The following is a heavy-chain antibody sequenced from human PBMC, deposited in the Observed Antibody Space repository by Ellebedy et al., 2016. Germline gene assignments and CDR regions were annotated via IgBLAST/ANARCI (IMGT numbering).Heavy chain of an antibody. CDR3: AKVYTGLDY. Sequence: GESLKISCAASGFTFSSYAMSWVRQAPGKGLEWVSAISGSGGSTYYADSVKGRFTISRDNSKNTLYLQMNSLRAEDTAVYYCAKVYTGLDYWGQGTLVTVSS. V-gene: IGHV3-23*01. J-gene: IGHJ4*02. CDR1: GFTFSSYA. CDR2: ISGSGGST. D-gene: IGHD2-2*02.